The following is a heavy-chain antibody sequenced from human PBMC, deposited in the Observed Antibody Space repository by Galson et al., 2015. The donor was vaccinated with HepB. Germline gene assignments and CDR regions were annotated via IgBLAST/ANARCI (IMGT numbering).Heavy chain of an antibody. CDR2: INTNTGNP. CDR3: AGDRGRVIARLNWFDP. Sequence: SVKVSCKASGYTFTSYAMNWVRQAPGQGLEWMGWINTNTGNPTYAQGFTGRFVFSLDTSVSTAYLQISSLKAEDTAVYYCAGDRGRVIARLNWFDPWGQGTLVTVSS. V-gene: IGHV7-4-1*02. CDR1: GYTFTSYA. J-gene: IGHJ5*02. D-gene: IGHD2-21*01.